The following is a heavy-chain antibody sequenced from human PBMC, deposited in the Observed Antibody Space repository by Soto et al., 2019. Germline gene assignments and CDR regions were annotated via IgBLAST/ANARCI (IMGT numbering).Heavy chain of an antibody. CDR2: ISYDGSNK. CDR1: GFTFSSYG. J-gene: IGHJ4*02. Sequence: QVQLVESGGGVVQPGRSLRLSCAASGFTFSSYGMHWVRQAPGKGLEWVAVISYDGSNKYYADSVKGRFTISRDNSKNTLYLQMNSLRAEDTAVYYCANSGSGNDYWGQGTLVTVSS. CDR3: ANSGSGNDY. D-gene: IGHD2-15*01. V-gene: IGHV3-30*18.